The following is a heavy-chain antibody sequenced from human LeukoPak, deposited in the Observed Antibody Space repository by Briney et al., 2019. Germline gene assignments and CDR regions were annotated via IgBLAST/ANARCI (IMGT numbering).Heavy chain of an antibody. D-gene: IGHD3-10*01. Sequence: SVKVSCEASGGAFSSYTVSWVRQTPEPGLEWMGRIIPILGIQNYAQKFPGRVKITVDESTDTANMELSSLRTEETAVYYCAWGEQAGLWFGDTAFHHWGQGTLVTVSS. J-gene: IGHJ1*01. CDR3: AWGEQAGLWFGDTAFHH. V-gene: IGHV1-69*02. CDR2: IIPILGIQ. CDR1: GGAFSSYT.